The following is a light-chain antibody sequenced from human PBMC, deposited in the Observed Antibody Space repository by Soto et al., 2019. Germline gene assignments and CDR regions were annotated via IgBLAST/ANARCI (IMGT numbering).Light chain of an antibody. CDR1: QSISSN. CDR2: RTS. J-gene: IGKJ4*01. CDR3: QQYNNWPRAT. Sequence: ILMTQSPATRSVSPGERATRSCRASQSISSNLAWYQQKPGQAPRLLMFRTSSRATGFPARFSGSGSGTEFNLTISSLQSEDFGVYYCQQYNNWPRATFGGGTKVDIK. V-gene: IGKV3-15*01.